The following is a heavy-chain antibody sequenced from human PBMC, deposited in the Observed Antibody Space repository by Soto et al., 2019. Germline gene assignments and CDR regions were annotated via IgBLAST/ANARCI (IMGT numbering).Heavy chain of an antibody. CDR1: GGTFSSYA. CDR3: AREPYSGSYYFDY. D-gene: IGHD1-26*01. CDR2: IIPIFGTA. J-gene: IGHJ4*02. Sequence: ASVKVSCKASGGTFSSYAISWVRQAPGQGLEWMGGIIPIFGTANYAQKFQGRVTITADESTSTAYMELSSLRSEDTAVYYCAREPYSGSYYFDYWGQGTLVTVSS. V-gene: IGHV1-69*13.